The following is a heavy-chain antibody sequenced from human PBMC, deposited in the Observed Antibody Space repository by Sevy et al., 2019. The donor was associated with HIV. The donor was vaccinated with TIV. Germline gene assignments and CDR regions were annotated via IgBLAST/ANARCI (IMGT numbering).Heavy chain of an antibody. D-gene: IGHD2-2*01. CDR2: FSFGCGKI. J-gene: IGHJ4*02. V-gene: IGHV3-23*01. Sequence: GGSLRLSCAASGFTFSNYAMSWVRQAPGKGLEWVSTFSFGCGKINYADSVKGRFTISRDNSKNTLYLQMNSLRAEDTALYYCVREGCSKPYDYWGQGTLVTVSS. CDR3: VREGCSKPYDY. CDR1: GFTFSNYA.